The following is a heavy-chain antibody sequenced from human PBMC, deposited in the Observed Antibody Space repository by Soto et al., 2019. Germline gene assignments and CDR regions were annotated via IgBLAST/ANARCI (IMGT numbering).Heavy chain of an antibody. CDR2: IIPIFGTA. Sequence: SVKVSCKASGGTFSSYAISRVRQAPGQGLEWMGGIIPIFGTANYAQKFQGRVTITADESTSTAYMELSSLRSEDTAVYYCARDRQPLLNNWFVPCGQGTLVTVSS. V-gene: IGHV1-69*13. CDR3: ARDRQPLLNNWFVP. J-gene: IGHJ5*02. D-gene: IGHD2-21*02. CDR1: GGTFSSYA.